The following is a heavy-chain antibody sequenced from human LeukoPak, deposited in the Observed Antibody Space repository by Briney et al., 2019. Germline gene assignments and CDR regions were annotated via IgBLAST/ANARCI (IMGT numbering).Heavy chain of an antibody. D-gene: IGHD3-22*01. V-gene: IGHV4-39*01. Sequence: SETLSLTCTVSGGSISSSSYYWGWIRQPPGKGLEWIGSIYYSGSTYYNPSLKSRVTISVDTSKNQFSLKLSSVTAADTAVYYCARLNTSYYDSSGSLDYWGQGTLVTVSS. CDR1: GGSISSSSYY. J-gene: IGHJ4*02. CDR2: IYYSGST. CDR3: ARLNTSYYDSSGSLDY.